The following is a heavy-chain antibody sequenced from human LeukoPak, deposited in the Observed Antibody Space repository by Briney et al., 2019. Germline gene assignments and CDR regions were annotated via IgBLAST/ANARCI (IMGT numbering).Heavy chain of an antibody. CDR2: IIPIFGTA. Sequence: ASVKVSCKASGYTFTSYYMHWVRQAPGQGLEWMGGIIPIFGTANYAQKFQGRVTITADESTSTAYMELSSLRSEDTAVYYCASRGYSSDFDYWGQGTLVTVSS. D-gene: IGHD6-25*01. CDR1: GYTFTSYY. CDR3: ASRGYSSDFDY. J-gene: IGHJ4*02. V-gene: IGHV1-69*13.